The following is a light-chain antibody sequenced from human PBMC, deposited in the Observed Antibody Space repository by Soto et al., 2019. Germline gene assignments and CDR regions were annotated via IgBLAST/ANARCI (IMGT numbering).Light chain of an antibody. CDR3: QQYGNSFT. CDR1: QSVGSNY. Sequence: EVGLTQSHGTLSLSPGERATLSCMASQSVGSNYLAWYQQKPGQAPRLLIYGASSRATGVPDRFSGSGSGTDIPLTIRRLEPEDFAVYYCQQYGNSFTFGPGTKVAFK. V-gene: IGKV3-20*01. CDR2: GAS. J-gene: IGKJ3*01.